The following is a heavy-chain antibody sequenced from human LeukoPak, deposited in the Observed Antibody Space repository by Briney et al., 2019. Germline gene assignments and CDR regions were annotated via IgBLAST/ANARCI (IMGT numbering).Heavy chain of an antibody. V-gene: IGHV4-61*02. D-gene: IGHD1-26*01. Sequence: SQTLSLTCTVSGGSISSGSYYWSWIRQPAGKGLEWIGRIYTSGSTNYNPSLESRVTISVDTSKNQFSLKLSSVTAADTAVYYCARAHGSIVGATNWFDPWGQGTLVTVSS. CDR1: GGSISSGSYY. J-gene: IGHJ5*02. CDR2: IYTSGST. CDR3: ARAHGSIVGATNWFDP.